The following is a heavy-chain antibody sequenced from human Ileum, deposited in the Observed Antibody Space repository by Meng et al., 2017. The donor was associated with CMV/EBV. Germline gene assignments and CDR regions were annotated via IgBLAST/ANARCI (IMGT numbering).Heavy chain of an antibody. D-gene: IGHD2-2*01. V-gene: IGHV3-23*01. Sequence: GESLKISCAASGFTFSSYDMTWVRQAPGKGLEWVSSIGDRGGDTYYADSVKGRFTISRDNSKNTLYLQMHSLSAEDTAVYYCAPICSTRCPDGFDIWGQGTMVTVSS. CDR2: IGDRGGDT. CDR1: GFTFSSYD. J-gene: IGHJ3*02. CDR3: APICSTRCPDGFDI.